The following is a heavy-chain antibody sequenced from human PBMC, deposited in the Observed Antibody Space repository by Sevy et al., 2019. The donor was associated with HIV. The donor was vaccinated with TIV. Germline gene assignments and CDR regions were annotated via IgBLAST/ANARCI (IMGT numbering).Heavy chain of an antibody. V-gene: IGHV4-38-2*01. J-gene: IGHJ4*02. CDR3: ARHKQGGSYYLGGYYFDY. CDR1: GYSISSGYY. Sequence: SETLSLTCAVSGYSISSGYYWGWIRQPPGKGLEWIGSIYHSGSTYYNPSLKSRVTISVDTSKNQFSLKLSSVTAADTAVYYCARHKQGGSYYLGGYYFDYWGQGTLVTVSS. D-gene: IGHD1-26*01. CDR2: IYHSGST.